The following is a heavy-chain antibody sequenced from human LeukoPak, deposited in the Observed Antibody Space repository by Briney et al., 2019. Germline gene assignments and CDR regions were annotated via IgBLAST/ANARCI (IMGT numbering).Heavy chain of an antibody. J-gene: IGHJ4*02. Sequence: ASMKVSCKASGYTFTSYDINWVRQATGQGLEWMGWMNPNSGITGYAQKFQGRVTITRNTSISTAYMELSSLRSEDTAVYYCARGGSSSTLDYWGQGTLVTVSS. CDR2: MNPNSGIT. CDR3: ARGGSSSTLDY. CDR1: GYTFTSYD. D-gene: IGHD6-6*01. V-gene: IGHV1-8*03.